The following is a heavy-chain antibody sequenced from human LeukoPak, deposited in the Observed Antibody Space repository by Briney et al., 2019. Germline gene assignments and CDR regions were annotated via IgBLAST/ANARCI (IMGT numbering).Heavy chain of an antibody. D-gene: IGHD1-7*01. CDR1: GGSFSGYY. J-gene: IGHJ4*02. Sequence: SETLSLTCAAYGGSFSGYYWSWIRQPPGKGLEWIGEIGHSGDTKYNASLKGRVSLSVDTSKNQISLKMNFVTAADTALFYCARGHLRTGTREFDSWGQGTLVIVSS. V-gene: IGHV4-34*01. CDR2: IGHSGDT. CDR3: ARGHLRTGTREFDS.